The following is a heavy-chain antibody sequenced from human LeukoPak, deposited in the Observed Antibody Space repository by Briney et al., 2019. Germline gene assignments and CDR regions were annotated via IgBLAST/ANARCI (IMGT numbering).Heavy chain of an antibody. V-gene: IGHV3-21*01. Sequence: GGSLRLSCAASGFTFSSYTMNWVRQAPGKGLEWVSSISRSNSFIYYADSVKGRFTISRDDARNSLYLQMNSLRAEDTAVYYRASHYGSGSSPFDHWGQGTLVTVST. D-gene: IGHD3-10*01. J-gene: IGHJ4*02. CDR1: GFTFSSYT. CDR3: ASHYGSGSSPFDH. CDR2: ISRSNSFI.